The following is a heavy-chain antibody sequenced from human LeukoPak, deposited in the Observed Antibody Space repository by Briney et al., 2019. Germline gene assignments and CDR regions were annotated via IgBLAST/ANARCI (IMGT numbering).Heavy chain of an antibody. J-gene: IGHJ4*02. D-gene: IGHD6-19*01. CDR3: AKGSESSGWYHYFDY. Sequence: GSLRLSCAASGFTFSSYSMNWIRQAPGKGLEWVSAISSSGGNTYYADSVKGRFTISRDNSKNTLYLQMNSLRAEDTAVYYCAKGSESSGWYHYFDYWGQGTLVTVSS. CDR1: GFTFSSYS. V-gene: IGHV3-23*01. CDR2: ISSSGGNT.